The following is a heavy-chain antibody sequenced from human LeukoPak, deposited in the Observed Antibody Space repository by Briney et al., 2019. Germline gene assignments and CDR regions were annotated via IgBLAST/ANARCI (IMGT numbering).Heavy chain of an antibody. D-gene: IGHD2-2*01. Sequence: SETLSLTCTVSGGSISSYYWSWIRQPPVKGLEWIGYIYYTGSTNYNPSLQSRVTISVDTSKNQFSLRLRSMAAADTAVYYCARHYWYQLLNFDCWGQGTLVTVSS. J-gene: IGHJ4*02. CDR1: GGSISSYY. CDR3: ARHYWYQLLNFDC. CDR2: IYYTGST. V-gene: IGHV4-59*08.